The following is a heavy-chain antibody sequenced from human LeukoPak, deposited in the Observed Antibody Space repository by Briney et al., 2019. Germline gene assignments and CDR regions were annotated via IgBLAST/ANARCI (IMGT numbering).Heavy chain of an antibody. Sequence: GGSLRLSCAASGFTFSSYGMSWVRQAPGKGLEWVSAISGSGGSTYYADSVKGRFTISRDNSKNTLYLQMNSLRAEDTAVYYCAKVSRYFDWLSSLYYYYMDVWGKGTTVTISS. CDR1: GFTFSSYG. J-gene: IGHJ6*03. CDR2: ISGSGGST. CDR3: AKVSRYFDWLSSLYYYYMDV. V-gene: IGHV3-23*01. D-gene: IGHD3-9*01.